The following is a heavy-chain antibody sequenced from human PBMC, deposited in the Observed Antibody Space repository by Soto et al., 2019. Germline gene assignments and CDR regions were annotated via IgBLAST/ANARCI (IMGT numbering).Heavy chain of an antibody. Sequence: GSLRLSCVGSGFIFSSYEMNWVRQAPGKGLEWLSYISASGSTIYYADSVKGRFTISRDNAKNSLYLQMNSLRAKDTALYYCARDSSLLDDFTYVASYYYYGMDVWGQGTTVTVSS. CDR2: ISASGSTI. D-gene: IGHD3-3*01. CDR3: ARDSSLLDDFTYVASYYYYGMDV. J-gene: IGHJ6*02. CDR1: GFIFSSYE. V-gene: IGHV3-48*03.